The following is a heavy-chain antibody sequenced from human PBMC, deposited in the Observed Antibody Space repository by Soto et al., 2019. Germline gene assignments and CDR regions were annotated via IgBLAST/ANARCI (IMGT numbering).Heavy chain of an antibody. D-gene: IGHD2-8*02. CDR3: ARDFLVADAFDI. CDR1: GYTFTIYC. CDR2: ISAYNGNT. V-gene: IGHV1-18*01. Sequence: ASVKVSCKASGYTFTIYCISWVRQAPGQGLEWMGWISAYNGNTNYAQKLQGRVTMTTDTSTSTAYMELRSLRSDDTAVYYCARDFLVADAFDIWGQGTMVTVSS. J-gene: IGHJ3*02.